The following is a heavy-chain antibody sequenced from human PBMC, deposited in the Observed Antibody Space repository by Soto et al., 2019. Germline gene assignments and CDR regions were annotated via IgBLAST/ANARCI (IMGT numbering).Heavy chain of an antibody. CDR2: IVVGSGNT. CDR1: GFTFTSSA. CDR3: AAEKAYDSNPTLDY. V-gene: IGHV1-58*01. D-gene: IGHD3-22*01. J-gene: IGHJ4*02. Sequence: ASVKVSCKASGFTFTSSAVQWVRQARGQRLEWIGWIVVGSGNTNYAQKFQERVTITRDMSTSTAYMELSSLRSEDTAVYYCAAEKAYDSNPTLDYWGQGTLVTVSS.